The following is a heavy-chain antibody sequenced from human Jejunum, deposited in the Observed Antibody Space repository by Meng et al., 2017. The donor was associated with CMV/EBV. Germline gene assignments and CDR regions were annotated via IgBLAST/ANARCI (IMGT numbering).Heavy chain of an antibody. D-gene: IGHD1-26*01. CDR3: ARVDVGAKLYDAFDI. J-gene: IGHJ3*02. Sequence: YTFTSYGITWVRQAPGQGLEWMGWISGQNGHTKYEEKLQGRVTMTRDTSTSTAYMELRSLRSDDTAVYYCARVDVGAKLYDAFDIWGQGTRVTVSS. CDR2: ISGQNGHT. CDR1: YTFTSYG. V-gene: IGHV1-18*01.